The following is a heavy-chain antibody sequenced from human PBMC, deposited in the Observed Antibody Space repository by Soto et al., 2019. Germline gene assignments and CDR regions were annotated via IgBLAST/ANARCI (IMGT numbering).Heavy chain of an antibody. D-gene: IGHD2-8*02. CDR3: TRQASYWHGGGGWFDP. CDR2: IGTLHDT. J-gene: IGHJ5*02. V-gene: IGHV3-13*01. Sequence: EVQLVESGGGLVQPGGSLRLSCAASGFAFSASDMHWVRQPTGKGLEWVSAIGTLHDTYYPDSVKGRFTISRDNAKNSLYLQMNSRGAGDTAVYYCTRQASYWHGGGGWFDPWGQGTLVTVSS. CDR1: GFAFSASD.